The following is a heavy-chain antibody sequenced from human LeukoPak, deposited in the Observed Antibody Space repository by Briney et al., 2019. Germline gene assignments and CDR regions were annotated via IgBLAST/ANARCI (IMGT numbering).Heavy chain of an antibody. CDR2: IYAGGDT. Sequence: GGSLRLSCAASGFSVSSNYMSWVRQAPGKGLEFVSVIYAGGDTFYADSVKGRFTISRDNSKNTLYLQMNSLRAEDTAVYYCAKVDTAMVTETYYFDYWGQGTLVTVSS. D-gene: IGHD5-18*01. J-gene: IGHJ4*02. V-gene: IGHV3-53*01. CDR3: AKVDTAMVTETYYFDY. CDR1: GFSVSSNY.